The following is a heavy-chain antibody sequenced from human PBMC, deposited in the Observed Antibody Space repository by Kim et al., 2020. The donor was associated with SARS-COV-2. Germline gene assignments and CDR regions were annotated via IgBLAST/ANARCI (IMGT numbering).Heavy chain of an antibody. J-gene: IGHJ6*02. Sequence: GGSPRLSCAASGFTFSSYGMHWVRQAPGKGLEWVAVISYDGSNKYYADSVKGRFTISRDNSKNTLYLQMNSLRAEDTAVYYCAKESGSGGYYAWTYYDYGMDVWGQGTTVTVSS. CDR1: GFTFSSYG. CDR3: AKESGSGGYYAWTYYDYGMDV. D-gene: IGHD3-10*01. V-gene: IGHV3-30*18. CDR2: ISYDGSNK.